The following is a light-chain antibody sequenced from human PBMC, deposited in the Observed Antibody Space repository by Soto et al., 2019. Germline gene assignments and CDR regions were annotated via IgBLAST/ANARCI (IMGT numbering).Light chain of an antibody. J-gene: IGLJ1*01. CDR1: SSDGGYYNY. CDR3: TSYTSSSTRV. Sequence: QSALTQPASVSGSPGQSITISCTGTSSDGGYYNYVSWYQQHPDKAPQLMIYEVTNRPSGVSNRFSGSKSGNTASLTISGLQAEDEADYYCTSYTSSSTRVFGTGTKLTVL. V-gene: IGLV2-14*01. CDR2: EVT.